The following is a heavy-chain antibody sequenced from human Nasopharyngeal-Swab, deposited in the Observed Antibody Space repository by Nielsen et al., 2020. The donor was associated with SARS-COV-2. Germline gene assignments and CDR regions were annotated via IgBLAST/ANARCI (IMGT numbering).Heavy chain of an antibody. CDR1: GYTFTSYG. V-gene: IGHV1-18*01. CDR3: ARGYSGTYATYWYFDL. D-gene: IGHD1-26*01. CDR2: ISAYSSNT. J-gene: IGHJ2*01. Sequence: ASVKVSCKASGYTFTSYGISWVRQAPGQGLEWMGWISAYSSNTNYVQKFQGRVTITTDTSTSAAYMELRSLRSDDTAVYYCARGYSGTYATYWYFDLWGRGTLVTVSS.